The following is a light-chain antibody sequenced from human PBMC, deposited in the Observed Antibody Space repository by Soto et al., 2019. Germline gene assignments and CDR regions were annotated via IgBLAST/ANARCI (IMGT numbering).Light chain of an antibody. J-gene: IGKJ1*01. Sequence: EIVRTQSPATLSVSPGERATLSCRASQSISSNLAWYQQKPGQAPRLLIYDASNRATGIPARFSGSGSGTDFTLTISRLEPEDFAVYYCHQYGNSPLTFGHGTKVDI. V-gene: IGKV3D-15*02. CDR2: DAS. CDR1: QSISSN. CDR3: HQYGNSPLT.